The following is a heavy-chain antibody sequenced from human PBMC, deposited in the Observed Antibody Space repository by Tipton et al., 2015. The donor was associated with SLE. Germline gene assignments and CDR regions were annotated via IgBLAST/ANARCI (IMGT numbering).Heavy chain of an antibody. CDR3: ARQDSGNYYPFDY. CDR2: IYYSGST. J-gene: IGHJ4*02. CDR1: GGSISSYY. D-gene: IGHD1-26*01. V-gene: IGHV4-59*08. Sequence: GLVKPSETLSLTCTVSGGSISSYYWSWIRQPPGKGLEWIGYIYYSGSTNYNPSLKSQFTISVDTSKNQFSLKLTSVTAADTAVYYCARQDSGNYYPFDYWGQGTLVTVSS.